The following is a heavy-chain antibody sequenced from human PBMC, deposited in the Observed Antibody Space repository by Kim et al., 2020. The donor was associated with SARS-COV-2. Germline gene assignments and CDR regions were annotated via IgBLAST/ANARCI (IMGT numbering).Heavy chain of an antibody. CDR3: VRDMFRGVLDFLDY. CDR1: GFIFSNYE. J-gene: IGHJ4*02. CDR2: ISYNGTPI. V-gene: IGHV3-30*04. Sequence: GGSLRLSCAASGFIFSNYEMHWVRQTPGKGLEWLSVISYNGTPIYYAPSVQGRFTISRDDSKNTLYLQMNSLRAEDTAVYYCVRDMFRGVLDFLDYWGLG. D-gene: IGHD3-10*01.